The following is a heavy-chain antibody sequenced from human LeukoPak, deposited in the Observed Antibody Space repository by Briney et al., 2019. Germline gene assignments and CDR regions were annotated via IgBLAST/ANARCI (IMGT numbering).Heavy chain of an antibody. CDR1: GYTFTSYD. J-gene: IGHJ4*02. V-gene: IGHV1-8*03. CDR2: MNPNSGNT. CDR3: ARGMDSYGYDY. D-gene: IGHD5-18*01. Sequence: GASVKVSCKASGYTFTSYDINWVRQATGQGLEWMGWMNPNSGNTGYAQKFQGRVTITRNTSISTAYMDLSSLRSEDTAVYYCARGMDSYGYDYWGQGTLVTVSS.